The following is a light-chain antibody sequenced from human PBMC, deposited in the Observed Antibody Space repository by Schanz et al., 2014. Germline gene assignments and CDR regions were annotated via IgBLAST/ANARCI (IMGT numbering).Light chain of an antibody. J-gene: IGLJ3*02. CDR2: EVS. V-gene: IGLV2-14*02. Sequence: QSVLTQPASVSGSPGQSITISCTGTSSDVGSYNLVSWYQQHPGKAPKLMIYEVSKRPSGVSTRFSGSKSGNTASLTISGLQAEDEADYYCSSYTSSSTLVFGGGTKLTVL. CDR3: SSYTSSSTLV. CDR1: SSDVGSYNL.